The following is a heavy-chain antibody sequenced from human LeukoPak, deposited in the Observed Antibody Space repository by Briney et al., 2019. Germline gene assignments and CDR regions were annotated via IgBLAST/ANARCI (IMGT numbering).Heavy chain of an antibody. CDR1: GGSMNNYY. Sequence: SETLSLTCTVSGGSMNNYYWTWIRQPAGKGLEWIGRIYSSESTNYNPSLKSRVTMSVDTSKNQFSLKLSSVTATDTAVYYCARGPTTGDLLRRFDPWGQGTLVTVSS. V-gene: IGHV4-4*07. CDR2: IYSSEST. CDR3: ARGPTTGDLLRRFDP. D-gene: IGHD1-26*01. J-gene: IGHJ5*02.